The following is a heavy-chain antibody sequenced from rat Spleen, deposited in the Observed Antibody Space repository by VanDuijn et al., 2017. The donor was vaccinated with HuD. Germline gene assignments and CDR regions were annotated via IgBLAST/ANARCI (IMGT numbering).Heavy chain of an antibody. Sequence: EVQLVESGGGLVQPGRSLKLSCAASGFTFSNYGMAWVRQAPTKGLEWVASITNSGGSTYYRDSVKGRFTISRDNARSTLYLQMDSLRSEDTATYYCTTDLRNWFSYWGQGTLVTVSS. CDR2: ITNSGGST. CDR1: GFTFSNYG. D-gene: IGHD1-11*01. CDR3: TTDLRNWFSY. J-gene: IGHJ3*01. V-gene: IGHV5-27*01.